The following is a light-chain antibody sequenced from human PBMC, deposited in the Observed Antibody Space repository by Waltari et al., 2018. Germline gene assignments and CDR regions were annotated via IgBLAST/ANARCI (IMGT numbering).Light chain of an antibody. CDR1: QSVTSIS. CDR2: GTS. CDR3: QQYDGEVVT. Sequence: EFVLTQFPGTLSLSPGERATLSCRASQSVTSISLSWYQQKLGQASRLLIYGTSSRATGTPDRFSGSGSGTDFTLTISRLEPEDVAVYYCQQYDGEVVTFGGGTKVEI. V-gene: IGKV3-20*01. J-gene: IGKJ4*01.